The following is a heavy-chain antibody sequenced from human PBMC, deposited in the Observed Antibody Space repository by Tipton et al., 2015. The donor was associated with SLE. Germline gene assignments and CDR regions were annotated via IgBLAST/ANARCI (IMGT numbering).Heavy chain of an antibody. CDR3: AREVLRTAAVPFDI. D-gene: IGHD1-14*01. CDR1: GGSISSYC. CDR2: IYYSGST. V-gene: IGHV4-59*01. Sequence: TLSLTCTVSGGSISSYCWSWIRQPPGKGLEWIGYIYYSGSTNYNPSLKSRVTISVDTSKNQFSLKLSSVTAADTAVYYCAREVLRTAAVPFDIWGQGTMVTVSS. J-gene: IGHJ3*02.